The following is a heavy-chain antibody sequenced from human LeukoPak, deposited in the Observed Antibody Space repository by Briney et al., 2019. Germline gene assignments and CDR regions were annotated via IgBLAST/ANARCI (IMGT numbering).Heavy chain of an antibody. V-gene: IGHV1-2*02. J-gene: IGHJ4*02. CDR3: ARYAFGLDY. CDR1: GYTFTDYY. Sequence: GASVKVSCKASGYTFTDYYIHWVRQAPGQGLEWMGWMDPKSGETNHAQRFQGRVIMTRDTSITTAYMELSSVTAADTAVYYCARYAFGLDYWGQGTLVTVSS. CDR2: MDPKSGET. D-gene: IGHD3-16*01.